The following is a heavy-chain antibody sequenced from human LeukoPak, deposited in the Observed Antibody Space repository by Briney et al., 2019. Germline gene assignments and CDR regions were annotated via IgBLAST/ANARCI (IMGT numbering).Heavy chain of an antibody. CDR1: GFTFDDYA. CDR3: AKDIRRYFDWLPLNYYYYYGMDV. Sequence: GRSLRLSCAASGFTFDDYAMHWVRHAPGKGLEWVSGISWNSGSIGYADSVKGRFTISRDNAKNSLYLQMNSLRAEDTALYYCAKDIRRYFDWLPLNYYYYYGMDVWGQGTTVTVSS. J-gene: IGHJ6*02. V-gene: IGHV3-9*01. D-gene: IGHD3-9*01. CDR2: ISWNSGSI.